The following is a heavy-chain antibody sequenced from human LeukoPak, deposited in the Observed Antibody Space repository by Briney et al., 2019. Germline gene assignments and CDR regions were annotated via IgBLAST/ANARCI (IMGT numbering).Heavy chain of an antibody. CDR1: GFTFSSYG. CDR3: AKDTTSRYYWYYYYGMDV. J-gene: IGHJ6*02. V-gene: IGHV3-30*02. CDR2: IRYDGSNK. Sequence: GGSLRLSCAASGFTFSSYGMHWVRQAPGKGLEWVAFIRYDGSNKYYADSVKGRFTISRDNSKNTLYLQMNSLRAEDTAVYYCAKDTTSRYYWYYYYGMDVWGQGTTVTVSS. D-gene: IGHD2-2*01.